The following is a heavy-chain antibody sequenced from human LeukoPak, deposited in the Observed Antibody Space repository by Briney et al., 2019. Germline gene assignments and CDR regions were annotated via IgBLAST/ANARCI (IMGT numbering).Heavy chain of an antibody. V-gene: IGHV4-59*01. Sequence: PSETLSLTCTVSGGSISSYYWSWIRQPPGKGPEWIGYIYYSGSTNYNPSLKSRVTISVDTSKDQFSLKLSSVTAADTAVYYCARGLYDFWSPLGYWGQGTLVTVSS. CDR2: IYYSGST. D-gene: IGHD3-3*01. CDR1: GGSISSYY. CDR3: ARGLYDFWSPLGY. J-gene: IGHJ4*02.